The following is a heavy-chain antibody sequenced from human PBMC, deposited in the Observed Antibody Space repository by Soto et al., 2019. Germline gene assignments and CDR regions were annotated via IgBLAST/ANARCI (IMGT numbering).Heavy chain of an antibody. CDR1: GGYISGGYYS. J-gene: IGHJ6*02. CDR3: AKAPRPYDSSGYYGEYYYYYYGMDV. Sequence: SETLSLTCAVSGGYISGGYYSWSWIRQPPGKGLEWIGFIYNSGSTYYNSSLKSRVTISVDRSKNHFFLNLTSVTAADTAVYYCAKAPRPYDSSGYYGEYYYYYYGMDVWGQGTTVTVSS. V-gene: IGHV4-30-2*01. CDR2: IYNSGST. D-gene: IGHD3-22*01.